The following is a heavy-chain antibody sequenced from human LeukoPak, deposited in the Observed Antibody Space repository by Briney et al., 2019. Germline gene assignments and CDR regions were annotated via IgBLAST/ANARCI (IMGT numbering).Heavy chain of an antibody. J-gene: IGHJ3*01. V-gene: IGHV1-2*02. D-gene: IGHD2-15*01. CDR2: ININSGGT. CDR1: GYTFTGYY. Sequence: GASVKVSCKASGYTFTGYYMHWVRQAPGQGLEWMGWININSGGTKYAQKFQGRVTMTRDTSITTAYMDLSRLTSDDTAVYYCGRDSRLGWSFDFWGQGTMVTVSS. CDR3: GRDSRLGWSFDF.